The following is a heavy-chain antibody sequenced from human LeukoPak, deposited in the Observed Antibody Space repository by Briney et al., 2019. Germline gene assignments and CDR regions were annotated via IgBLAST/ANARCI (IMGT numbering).Heavy chain of an antibody. J-gene: IGHJ3*01. CDR1: GGSITGYY. CDR3: AREQYLAYDVFGF. V-gene: IGHV4-59*01. D-gene: IGHD4-11*01. CDR2: VHFSGTT. Sequence: PSETLSLTCTVSGGSITGYYWSWIRQPPGRGLEWIGYVHFSGTTSFNPSLKSRVTISVDTSKNQFSLRLSSVTAADTAVYYCAREQYLAYDVFGFWGQGTMVTVSS.